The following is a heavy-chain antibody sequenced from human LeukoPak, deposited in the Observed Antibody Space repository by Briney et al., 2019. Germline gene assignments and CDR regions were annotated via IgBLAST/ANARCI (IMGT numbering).Heavy chain of an antibody. Sequence: GGSLRLSCTASGFTFGDYAMSWVRQAPGKGLAFISVIGPIGVYTYYANSVKGRFTISRDNSKSTVSLQMGSLRDEDMAVYYCARSPPGRTNWNYYDYWGRGTLVTVSS. V-gene: IGHV3-64*01. D-gene: IGHD1-1*01. CDR3: ARSPPGRTNWNYYDY. CDR1: GFTFGDYA. J-gene: IGHJ4*02. CDR2: IGPIGVYT.